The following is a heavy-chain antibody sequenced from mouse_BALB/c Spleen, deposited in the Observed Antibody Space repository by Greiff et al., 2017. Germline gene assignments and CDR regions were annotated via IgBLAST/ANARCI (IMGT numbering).Heavy chain of an antibody. J-gene: IGHJ3*01. CDR2: IYPGSGST. D-gene: IGHD2-14*01. V-gene: IGHV1S22*01. CDR3: TRLDRYDSWFAY. CDR1: GYTFTSYW. Sequence: LQQPGSELVRPGASVKLSCKASGYTFTSYWMHWVKQRPGQGLEWIGNIYPGSGSTNYDEKFKSKATLTVDTSSSTAYMQLSSLTSEDSAVYYCTRLDRYDSWFAYWGQGTLVTVSA.